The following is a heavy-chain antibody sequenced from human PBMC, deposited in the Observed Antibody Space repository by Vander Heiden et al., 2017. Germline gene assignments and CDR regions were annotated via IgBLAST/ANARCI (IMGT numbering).Heavy chain of an antibody. D-gene: IGHD2-2*01. Sequence: QVQLQESGPGLVKPSETRSLPCTVSGGPIRSYYCSWIRQPPGKGLEWIGYIYYSGSTNYNPSLKSRVTISVDTSKNQFSLKLSSVTAADTAVYYCARDSKIIGLSRVYYYYGMDVWGQGTTVTVSS. V-gene: IGHV4-59*01. CDR2: IYYSGST. J-gene: IGHJ6*02. CDR3: ARDSKIIGLSRVYYYYGMDV. CDR1: GGPIRSYY.